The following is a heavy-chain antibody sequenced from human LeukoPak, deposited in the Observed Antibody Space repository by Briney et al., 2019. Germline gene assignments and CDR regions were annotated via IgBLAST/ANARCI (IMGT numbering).Heavy chain of an antibody. D-gene: IGHD3-22*01. CDR3: VRGGSFDGSRYYPDY. Sequence: GGSLRLSCVASGFMSSLYWMAWIRQSPGQGLQFVANINLDGSDINYVDSVKGRFTISRDNAKNSLYLQMISLRAEDTAGYYCVRGGSFDGSRYYPDYWGQGTLVTVSS. CDR1: GFMSSLYW. J-gene: IGHJ4*02. V-gene: IGHV3-7*01. CDR2: INLDGSDI.